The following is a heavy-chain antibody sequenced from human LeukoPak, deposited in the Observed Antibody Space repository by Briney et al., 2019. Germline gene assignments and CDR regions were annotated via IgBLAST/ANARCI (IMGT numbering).Heavy chain of an antibody. Sequence: ASVTVSFKASGYTFTVYYVHWVRQAPGQGLEWMGWINPNSGGTNYAQKFQGRVTMTRDTSISTAYMELNSLSSDDTAVYFCARGSFSSSRWLDSWGQGTLVTVSS. D-gene: IGHD6-6*01. CDR2: INPNSGGT. CDR1: GYTFTVYY. CDR3: ARGSFSSSRWLDS. V-gene: IGHV1-2*02. J-gene: IGHJ5*01.